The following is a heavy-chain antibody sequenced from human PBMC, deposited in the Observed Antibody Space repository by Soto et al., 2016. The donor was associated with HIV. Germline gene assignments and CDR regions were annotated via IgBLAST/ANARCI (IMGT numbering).Heavy chain of an antibody. CDR3: ARGTRSGSYYLSGYFDY. V-gene: IGHV3-20*04. Sequence: EVQLVESGGGVVRPGGSLRLSCAASGFTFDDYGMSWVRQAPGKGLEWVSGINWNGGSTGYADSAKGRFTISRHNAKNSLYLQMNSLRAEDTALYFCARGTRSGSYYLSGYFDYWGQGTLVTVPS. CDR1: GFTFDDYG. CDR2: INWNGGST. J-gene: IGHJ4*02. D-gene: IGHD1-26*01.